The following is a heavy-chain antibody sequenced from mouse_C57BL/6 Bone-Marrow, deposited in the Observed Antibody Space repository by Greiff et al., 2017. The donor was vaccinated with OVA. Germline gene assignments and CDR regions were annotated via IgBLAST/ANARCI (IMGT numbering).Heavy chain of an antibody. Sequence: EVHLVESGGGLVQSGRSLRLSCATSGFTFSDFYMEWVRQAPGKGLEWIAASRNKANDYTTEYSASVKGRFIVSRDTSQSILYLQMNALRAEDTAIYYCARDDYYWYFDVWGTGTTVTGSS. J-gene: IGHJ1*03. V-gene: IGHV7-1*01. CDR2: SRNKANDYTT. CDR1: GFTFSDFY. CDR3: ARDDYYWYFDV.